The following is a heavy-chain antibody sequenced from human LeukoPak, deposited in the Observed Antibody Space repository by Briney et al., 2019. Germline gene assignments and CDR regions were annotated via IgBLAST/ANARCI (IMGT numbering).Heavy chain of an antibody. Sequence: GGSLRLSCAASGFTFSSYAMSWVRQAPGKGLQSVSAISGSGGSTYYADSVKGRFAISRDNAKKSLYLQMNSLRAEDTAVYYCARISGAAAQHFDYWGQGTLVTVSS. J-gene: IGHJ4*02. CDR1: GFTFSSYA. D-gene: IGHD6-13*01. V-gene: IGHV3-23*01. CDR3: ARISGAAAQHFDY. CDR2: ISGSGGST.